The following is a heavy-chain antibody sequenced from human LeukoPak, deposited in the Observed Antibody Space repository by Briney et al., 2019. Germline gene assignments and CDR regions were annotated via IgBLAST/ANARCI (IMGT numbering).Heavy chain of an antibody. J-gene: IGHJ4*02. D-gene: IGHD3-10*01. V-gene: IGHV4-39*01. CDR3: ARHSGLTPFDY. CDR1: GGAISSSSYY. Sequence: PSETLSLTCTVSGGAISSSSYYWGWTRQPPGKGLEWIGSIYYSGSTYYNPSLKSRVSISVDTSKNQFSLKLSSVTAADTAVYYCARHSGLTPFDYWGQGTLVTVSS. CDR2: IYYSGST.